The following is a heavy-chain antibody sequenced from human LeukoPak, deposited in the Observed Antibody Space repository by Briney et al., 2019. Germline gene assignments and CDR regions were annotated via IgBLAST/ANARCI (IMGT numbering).Heavy chain of an antibody. CDR1: GFTFSSYW. D-gene: IGHD2-2*01. V-gene: IGHV3-7*01. CDR2: IKQDGSEK. J-gene: IGHJ4*02. CDR3: ATELDCSSTSCSDY. Sequence: PGGSLRLSCAASGFTFSSYWMSWVRQAPGKGLEWVANIKQDGSEKYYADSVKGRFTISRDNAKNSLYLQMNSLRAEDTAVYYCATELDCSSTSCSDYWGQGTLVTVSS.